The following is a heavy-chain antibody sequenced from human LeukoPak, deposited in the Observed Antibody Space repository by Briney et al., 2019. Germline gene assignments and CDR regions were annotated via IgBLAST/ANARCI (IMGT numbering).Heavy chain of an antibody. CDR2: MYYSGST. CDR1: GGSISSDSYY. V-gene: IGHV4-39*01. J-gene: IGHJ4*02. D-gene: IGHD1-26*01. CDR3: ARHISGSYEILDY. Sequence: SETLSLTCTVSGGSISSDSYYWGWIRQPPGKGLEWIGSMYYSGSTYYNPSLKSRVTISVDTSKNQFTLKLTSVTAADTAVYYCARHISGSYEILDYWGQGTLVTVSS.